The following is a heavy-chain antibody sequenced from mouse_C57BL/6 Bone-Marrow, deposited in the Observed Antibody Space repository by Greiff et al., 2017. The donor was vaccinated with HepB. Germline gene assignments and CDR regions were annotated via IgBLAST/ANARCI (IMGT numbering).Heavy chain of an antibody. V-gene: IGHV1-81*01. J-gene: IGHJ4*01. CDR3: ARAGLLRYTYAMDY. CDR1: GYTFTSYG. Sequence: QVQLQQSGAELAMPGASVKLSCKASGYTFTSYGISWVKQRTGQGLEWIGEIYPRSGNTYYNEKFKGKATLTADKSSSTAYMELRSLTSEDSAVYFCARAGLLRYTYAMDYWGQGTSVTVSS. D-gene: IGHD1-1*01. CDR2: IYPRSGNT.